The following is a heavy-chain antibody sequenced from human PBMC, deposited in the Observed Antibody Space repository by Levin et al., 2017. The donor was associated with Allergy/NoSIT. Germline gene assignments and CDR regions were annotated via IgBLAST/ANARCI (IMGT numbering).Heavy chain of an antibody. Sequence: GESLKISCAASGFTFSSYWMSWVRQAPGKGLEWVANIKQDGSEKYYVDSVKCRFTISRDNAKNSLYLQMNSLRAEDTAVYYCARDQGSSHDYGGNSLFYYYGMDVWGQGTTVTVSS. V-gene: IGHV3-7*01. J-gene: IGHJ6*02. CDR3: ARDQGSSHDYGGNSLFYYYGMDV. CDR1: GFTFSSYW. D-gene: IGHD4-23*01. CDR2: IKQDGSEK.